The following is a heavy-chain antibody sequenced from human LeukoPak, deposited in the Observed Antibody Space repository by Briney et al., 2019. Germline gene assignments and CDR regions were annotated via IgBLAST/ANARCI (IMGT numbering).Heavy chain of an antibody. Sequence: PGRSLRLSCAASGFTFSSYSMNWVRQAPGKGLEWVSSISSSSSYIYYADSVKGRFTISRDNAKNSLYLQMNSLRAEDTAVYYCARGGANPDSGSYEDYWGQGTLVTVSS. CDR1: GFTFSSYS. J-gene: IGHJ4*02. V-gene: IGHV3-21*01. CDR3: ARGGANPDSGSYEDY. CDR2: ISSSSSYI. D-gene: IGHD1-26*01.